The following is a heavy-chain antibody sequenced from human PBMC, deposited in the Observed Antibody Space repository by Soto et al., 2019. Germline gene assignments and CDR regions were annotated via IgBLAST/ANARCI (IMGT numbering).Heavy chain of an antibody. CDR1: GFNFSSRG. D-gene: IGHD1-1*01. CDR2: ISYDGKNK. Sequence: QGQLVESGGGVVQPGMSLRLSCAASGFNFSSRGMHWVRQSPGKGLEWVADISYDGKNKFYVDSVKGRFTISRDNSKNTLFLQMNRLRAGDTAVYYCAKDVGSLTTGCAYYGMDVWGQGTTVTVSS. V-gene: IGHV3-30*18. J-gene: IGHJ6*02. CDR3: AKDVGSLTTGCAYYGMDV.